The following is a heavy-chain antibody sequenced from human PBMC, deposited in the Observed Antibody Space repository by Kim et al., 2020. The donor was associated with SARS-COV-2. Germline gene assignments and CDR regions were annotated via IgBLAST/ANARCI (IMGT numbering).Heavy chain of an antibody. CDR1: GFTFSGYW. Sequence: GGSLRLSCAASGFTFSGYWMTWVRQAPGKGLEWVANIKQDGSEKYYVDSVKGRCTISRDNAKNSFFLQMNSLRAEDTAVYYCATKLLTTDAPGPYWGQGT. CDR3: ATKLLTTDAPGPY. V-gene: IGHV3-7*01. J-gene: IGHJ4*02. D-gene: IGHD4-17*01. CDR2: IKQDGSEK.